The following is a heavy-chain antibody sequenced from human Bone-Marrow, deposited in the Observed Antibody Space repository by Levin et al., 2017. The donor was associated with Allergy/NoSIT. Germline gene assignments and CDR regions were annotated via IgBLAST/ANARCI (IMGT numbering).Heavy chain of an antibody. CDR3: ARGGIDSSGWYYFDY. CDR2: INPNSGGT. CDR1: GYTFTGYY. J-gene: IGHJ4*02. V-gene: IGHV1-2*02. D-gene: IGHD6-19*01. Sequence: ASVKVSCKASGYTFTGYYMHWVRQAPGQGLEWMGWINPNSGGTNYAQKFQGRVTMTRDTSISTAYMELSRLRSDDTAVYYCARGGIDSSGWYYFDYWGQGTLVTVSS.